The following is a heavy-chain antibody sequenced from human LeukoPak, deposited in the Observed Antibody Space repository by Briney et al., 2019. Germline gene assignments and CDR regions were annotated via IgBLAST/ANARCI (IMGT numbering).Heavy chain of an antibody. V-gene: IGHV3-30*02. J-gene: IGHJ4*02. CDR2: IRYDGSNK. D-gene: IGHD6-13*01. Sequence: PGGSLRLSCAASGFTFSSYGMHWVRQAPGKGLEWVTFIRYDGSNKYYADSVKGRFTISRDNSKNTLYLQMNSPRTEDTAVYYCAKGTSISSPPPCDYWGQGTLVTVSS. CDR1: GFTFSSYG. CDR3: AKGTSISSPPPCDY.